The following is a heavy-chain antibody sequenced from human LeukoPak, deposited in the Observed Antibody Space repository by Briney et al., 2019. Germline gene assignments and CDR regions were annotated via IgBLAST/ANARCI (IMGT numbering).Heavy chain of an antibody. V-gene: IGHV3-74*01. Sequence: PGGSLRLSSAASGFTFSNDWMHWVRQAPGKGLVWVSRINTDGSTTTYADSVKGRFTISRDNAKNTLYLQMNSLRVEDTAVYYCARGRGGSYHYWGQGTLVTVSS. D-gene: IGHD1-26*01. CDR3: ARGRGGSYHY. CDR2: INTDGSTT. CDR1: GFTFSNDW. J-gene: IGHJ4*02.